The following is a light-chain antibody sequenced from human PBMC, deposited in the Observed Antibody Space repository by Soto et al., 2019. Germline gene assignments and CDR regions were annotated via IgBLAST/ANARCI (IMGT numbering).Light chain of an antibody. Sequence: EIVMTQSPVTLSVSPGERATLSCRASQSVSNKLGWYQQKPGQAPRLLIFGASTRATDVPARFSGSGSGTEFTLTISSLQSEDFAVYYCQQYNSWPTWTFGQGTKVEIK. CDR1: QSVSNK. V-gene: IGKV3-15*01. CDR3: QQYNSWPTWT. J-gene: IGKJ1*01. CDR2: GAS.